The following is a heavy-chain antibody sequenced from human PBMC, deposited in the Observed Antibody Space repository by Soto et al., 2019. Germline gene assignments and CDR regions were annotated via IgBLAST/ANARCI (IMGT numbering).Heavy chain of an antibody. J-gene: IGHJ4*02. D-gene: IGHD3-22*01. Sequence: GESLKISCKGSGYSVAGYWITWVRQKPGKGLEWMGRIDPSDSQTYYSPSFRGHVTISATKSITTVFLQWSSLRASDTAMYYCARQIYDSDTGPNFQYYFDSWGQGTPVTVSS. CDR3: ARQIYDSDTGPNFQYYFDS. CDR2: IDPSDSQT. CDR1: GYSVAGYW. V-gene: IGHV5-10-1*01.